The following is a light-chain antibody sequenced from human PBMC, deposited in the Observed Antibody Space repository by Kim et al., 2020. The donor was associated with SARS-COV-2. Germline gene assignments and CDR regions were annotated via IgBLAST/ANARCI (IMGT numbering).Light chain of an antibody. CDR1: KLGDKY. V-gene: IGLV3-1*01. Sequence: SYELTQPPSVSVSSGQTASITCSGDKLGDKYACWYQQKPGQSPVLVIYQDSKRPSGIPERFSGSNFGNTATLTISGTQAMDEAAYYFQAWDSSTVVFCGGTQLTVL. CDR3: QAWDSSTVV. CDR2: QDS. J-gene: IGLJ2*01.